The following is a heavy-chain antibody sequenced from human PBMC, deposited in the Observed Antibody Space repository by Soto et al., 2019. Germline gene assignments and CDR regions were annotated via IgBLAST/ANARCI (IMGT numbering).Heavy chain of an antibody. D-gene: IGHD3-16*01. CDR1: GFSFRSSP. Sequence: EVQLLESGGGLVQPGGSLRLSCAVSGFSFRSSPMSWVRRAPGKGLEWVSGINGGDDSKHYAESVRGRFTITRDNSKKAVLLQMNRLKAEDKAIYYFAKDSHWGISSPSPDHRGQGTLVTVSS. V-gene: IGHV3-23*01. J-gene: IGHJ4*02. CDR2: INGGDDSK. CDR3: AKDSHWGISSPSPDH.